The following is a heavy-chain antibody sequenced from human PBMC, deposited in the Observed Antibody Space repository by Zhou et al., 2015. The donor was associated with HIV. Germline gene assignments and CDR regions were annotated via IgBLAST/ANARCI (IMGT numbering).Heavy chain of an antibody. Sequence: QVQLVQSGAEVKKPGSSVKVSCKASGGTFSNYAVSWVRQAPGQGLEWMGGIVPVFGKAEYAQKFQGRVSITAXRPTSTAYMELRSLRSEDAAVYYCARDRGAARPDWRYFDLWGRGTLVTVSS. V-gene: IGHV1-69*06. CDR3: ARDRGAARPDWRYFDL. CDR2: IVPVFGKA. CDR1: GGTFSNYA. D-gene: IGHD6-6*01. J-gene: IGHJ2*01.